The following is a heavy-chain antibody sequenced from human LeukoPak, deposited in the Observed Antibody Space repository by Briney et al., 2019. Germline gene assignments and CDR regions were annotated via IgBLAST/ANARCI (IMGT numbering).Heavy chain of an antibody. CDR3: AREGWGTAYCGGDCYRGGFDY. CDR1: GYTFTSYG. J-gene: IGHJ4*02. Sequence: GASVKVSCKASGYTFTSYGIIWVRQAPGQGLEWMGWISAYNGNTNYAQKLQGRVTMTTDTSTSTAYMVLRSLRSDDTAVYYCAREGWGTAYCGGDCYRGGFDYWGQGALVTVSS. CDR2: ISAYNGNT. D-gene: IGHD2-21*02. V-gene: IGHV1-18*01.